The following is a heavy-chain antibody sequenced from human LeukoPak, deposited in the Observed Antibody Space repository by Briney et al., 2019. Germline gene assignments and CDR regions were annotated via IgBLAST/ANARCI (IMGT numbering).Heavy chain of an antibody. J-gene: IGHJ5*02. CDR1: DGSISSSSYY. V-gene: IGHV4-39*01. CDR3: ARHSLITYDILTGFIKVRNLNWFDP. CDR2: IYYSGST. Sequence: SETLSLTCTVSDGSISSSSYYWGWIRQPPGKGLEWIGSIYYSGSTYYNPSLKSRVTISVDTSKNQFSLKLSSVTAADTAVYYCARHSLITYDILTGFIKVRNLNWFDPWGQGTPVTVSS. D-gene: IGHD3-9*01.